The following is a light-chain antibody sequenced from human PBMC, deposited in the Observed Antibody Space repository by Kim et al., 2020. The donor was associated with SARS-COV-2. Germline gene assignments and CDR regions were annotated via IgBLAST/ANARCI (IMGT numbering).Light chain of an antibody. CDR1: SSNIGANYA. J-gene: IGLJ3*02. Sequence: QAVVTQPPSVSGAPGQRVTISCTGSSSNIGANYAVHWYQQLPGTAPKLLIHGNNNRPSGVPDRFSGSKSGTSASLAITGLQVEDEADYYCQSYDRSLSGSWVFGGGTKVTVL. CDR3: QSYDRSLSGSWV. V-gene: IGLV1-40*01. CDR2: GNN.